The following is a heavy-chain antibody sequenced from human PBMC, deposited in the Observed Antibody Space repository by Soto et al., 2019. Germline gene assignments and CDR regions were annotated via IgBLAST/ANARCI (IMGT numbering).Heavy chain of an antibody. Sequence: GGSLRLSCAASGFTIGTFATHWVRQAPGKGLEWVAVISHDGSSKYYADSVQGRFTVSRDTARNTFYLHMNSLKADDTALYYCARGGQDYYDRSGFSPFDYWGQGTLVTVS. CDR2: ISHDGSSK. CDR3: ARGGQDYYDRSGFSPFDY. V-gene: IGHV3-30-3*01. J-gene: IGHJ4*02. CDR1: GFTIGTFA. D-gene: IGHD3-22*01.